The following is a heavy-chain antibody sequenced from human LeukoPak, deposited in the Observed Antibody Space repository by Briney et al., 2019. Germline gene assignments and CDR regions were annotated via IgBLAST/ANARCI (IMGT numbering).Heavy chain of an antibody. CDR3: ARSPSSSWFLFDY. Sequence: PSETLSLTCTVSGASISSYYWSWIRQPPGKGLEWIGYIYYSGSTNYNPSLKSRVTISVDTSKNQFSLKLNSVTAADTAVYYCARSPSSSWFLFDYWGQGTLVTVSS. CDR2: IYYSGST. CDR1: GASISSYY. D-gene: IGHD6-13*01. J-gene: IGHJ4*02. V-gene: IGHV4-59*01.